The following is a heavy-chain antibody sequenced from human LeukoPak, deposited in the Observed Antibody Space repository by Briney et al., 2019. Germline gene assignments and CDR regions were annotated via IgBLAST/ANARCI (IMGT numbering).Heavy chain of an antibody. CDR3: AREEVGATTPYFDY. V-gene: IGHV1-69*05. CDR1: GGTLSSYA. D-gene: IGHD1-26*01. Sequence: ASVKVSCKASGGTLSSYAISGVRQAPGQGLEWMGGIIPIFGTANYAQKFQGRVTITTDESTSTAYMELSSLRSEDTAVYYCAREEVGATTPYFDYWGQGTLVTVSS. J-gene: IGHJ4*02. CDR2: IIPIFGTA.